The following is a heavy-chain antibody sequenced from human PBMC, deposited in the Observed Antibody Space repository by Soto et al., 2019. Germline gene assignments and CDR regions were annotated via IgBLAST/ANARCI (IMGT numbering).Heavy chain of an antibody. CDR2: IYYSGST. J-gene: IGHJ3*02. Sequence: QVQLQESGPGLVKPSQTLSLTCTVSGGSISSRGYYWSWIRQHPGKGLEWIGYIYYSGSTYYNPSLKGRVTISVDTSENQFSLKLSSVTAADTAVYYCARDSPYDFWSGYTNAFDIWGQGTMVTGSS. V-gene: IGHV4-31*03. CDR3: ARDSPYDFWSGYTNAFDI. D-gene: IGHD3-3*01. CDR1: GGSISSRGYY.